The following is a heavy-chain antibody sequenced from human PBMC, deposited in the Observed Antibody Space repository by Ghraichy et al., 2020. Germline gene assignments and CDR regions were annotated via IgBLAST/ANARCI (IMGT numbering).Heavy chain of an antibody. CDR3: AKMDYDSSGYYLFDP. J-gene: IGHJ5*02. Sequence: GGSLRLSCAASGFTFSSYAMSWVRQAPGKGLEWVSAISGSGGSTYYADSVKGRFTISRDNSKNTLYLQMNSLRAEDTAVYYCAKMDYDSSGYYLFDPWGQGTLVTVSS. D-gene: IGHD3-22*01. CDR2: ISGSGGST. V-gene: IGHV3-23*01. CDR1: GFTFSSYA.